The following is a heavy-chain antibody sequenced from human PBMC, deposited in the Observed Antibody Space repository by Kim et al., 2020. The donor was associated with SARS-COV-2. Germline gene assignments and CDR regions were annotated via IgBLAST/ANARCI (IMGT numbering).Heavy chain of an antibody. Sequence: SVKGRFTISRDNSENTLYLQMGSLRLEDTAVYYCVKGDRYYYASGSYFDYWGQGTLVTVSS. V-gene: IGHV3-64D*09. CDR3: VKGDRYYYASGSYFDY. J-gene: IGHJ4*02. D-gene: IGHD3-10*01.